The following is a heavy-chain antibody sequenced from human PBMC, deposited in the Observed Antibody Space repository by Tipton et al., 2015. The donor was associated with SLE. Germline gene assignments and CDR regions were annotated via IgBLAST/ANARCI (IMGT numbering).Heavy chain of an antibody. Sequence: QLVQSGAELRKPGESLKISCKASGYDFATYWIGWVRQRPGKGLEWMGIFYPADSDSRSSPSFQGQVTISADKSINTAYLQWRSLKASDTAMYYCARQGLVNAFDIWGQGTMVTVSS. V-gene: IGHV5-51*01. J-gene: IGHJ3*02. CDR1: GYDFATYW. CDR3: ARQGLVNAFDI. D-gene: IGHD4-23*01. CDR2: FYPADSDS.